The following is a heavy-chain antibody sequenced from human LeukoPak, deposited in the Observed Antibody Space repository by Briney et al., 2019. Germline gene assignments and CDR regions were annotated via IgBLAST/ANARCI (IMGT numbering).Heavy chain of an antibody. CDR2: IKSKTDGMTT. J-gene: IGHJ4*02. CDR3: TTEGYY. CDR1: GFTFSNAW. V-gene: IGHV3-15*01. Sequence: PGGSLRLSCATSGFTFSNAWMSWVRQTPGKGLEWVGRIKSKTDGMTTNYAAPVKGRFTISRDDSKNTLYLQMNSLKTEDTAVYYCTTEGYYWGQGTLVTVSS.